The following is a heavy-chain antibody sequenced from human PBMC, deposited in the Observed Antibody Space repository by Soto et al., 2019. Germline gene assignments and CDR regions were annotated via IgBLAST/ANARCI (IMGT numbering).Heavy chain of an antibody. Sequence: QVQLVQSGAEVKKPGSSVKVSCKASGGTFSSYAISWVRQAPGQGLEWMGGIIPIFGTANYAQKFQGRVTITADESKSTAYLERSSLRYEDAAVYYCARDGDYGGYVEYYYFDFWGQGTLVTVSS. CDR1: GGTFSSYA. J-gene: IGHJ4*02. CDR3: ARDGDYGGYVEYYYFDF. D-gene: IGHD4-17*01. CDR2: IIPIFGTA. V-gene: IGHV1-69*01.